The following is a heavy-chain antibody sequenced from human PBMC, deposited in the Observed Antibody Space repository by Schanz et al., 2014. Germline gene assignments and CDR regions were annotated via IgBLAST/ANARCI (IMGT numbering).Heavy chain of an antibody. CDR3: ERFQSPHQPFDY. V-gene: IGHV3-23*04. CDR2: ISANDYDT. D-gene: IGHD2-2*01. J-gene: IGHJ4*02. Sequence: EVQLVESGGGLIQPGGSLRLSCAASGFAFSSFALSWVRQSPGKGLEWVSAISANDYDTYYAPSVKGRFTISRDNAKNSLYLQMNSLRAEDTAVYYCERFQSPHQPFDYWGQGTLVTVSS. CDR1: GFAFSSFA.